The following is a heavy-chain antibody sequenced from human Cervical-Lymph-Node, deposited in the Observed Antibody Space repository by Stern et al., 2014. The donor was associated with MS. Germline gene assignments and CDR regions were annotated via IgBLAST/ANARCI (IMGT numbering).Heavy chain of an antibody. J-gene: IGHJ4*02. Sequence: QVQLVEPGGGLVKPGGSLRLSCVASGFTFSDHYMSWIRQAPGKGLAWVSYISSSSSYTRYAVSVKGRFSISRDNAKDSLYLQMNSLRAEDTAVYYCARVHYDGSAYYPFDYWGQGTLVTVSS. CDR1: GFTFSDHY. V-gene: IGHV3-11*06. CDR3: ARVHYDGSAYYPFDY. CDR2: ISSSSSYT. D-gene: IGHD3-22*01.